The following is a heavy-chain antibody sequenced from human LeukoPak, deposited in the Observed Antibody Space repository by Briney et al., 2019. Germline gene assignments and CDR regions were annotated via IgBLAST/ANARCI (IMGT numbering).Heavy chain of an antibody. CDR2: MNQGGSEN. CDR1: AFTFSTYW. D-gene: IGHD1-26*01. Sequence: GGSLRLTCAASAFTFSTYWMSWVRQAPGKGLEWVANMNQGGSENYYVDSVKGRFTISRDNAKNSLYLQMNNLRPEDTAVYYCARGGELLRPADYWGQGTLVTVSS. J-gene: IGHJ4*02. V-gene: IGHV3-7*01. CDR3: ARGGELLRPADY.